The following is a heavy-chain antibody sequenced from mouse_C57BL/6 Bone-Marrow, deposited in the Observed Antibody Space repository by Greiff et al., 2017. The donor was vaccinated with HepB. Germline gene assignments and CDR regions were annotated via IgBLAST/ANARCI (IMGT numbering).Heavy chain of an antibody. J-gene: IGHJ4*01. D-gene: IGHD2-4*01. V-gene: IGHV1-85*01. Sequence: VMLVESGPELVKPGASVKLSCKASGYTFTSYDINWVKQRPGQGLEWIGWIYPRDGSTKYNEKFKGKATLTVDTSSSTAYMELHSLTSEDSAVYFCARGVPYEYDDLYYAMDYWGQGTSVTVSS. CDR1: GYTFTSYD. CDR2: IYPRDGST. CDR3: ARGVPYEYDDLYYAMDY.